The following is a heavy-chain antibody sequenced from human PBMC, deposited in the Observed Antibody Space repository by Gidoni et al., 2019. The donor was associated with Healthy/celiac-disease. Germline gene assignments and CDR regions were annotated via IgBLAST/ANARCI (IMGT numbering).Heavy chain of an antibody. Sequence: QLQLQESGPGLVKPSETLSLTCTVSGGSISSSSYYWGWIRQPPGKGLEWIVSIYYSGSTYYNPSLKSRVTISVDTSKNQFSLKLSSVTAADTAVYYCARGEEGTNGVGGYDYWGQGTLVTVSS. D-gene: IGHD2-8*01. V-gene: IGHV4-39*01. CDR3: ARGEEGTNGVGGYDY. J-gene: IGHJ4*02. CDR1: GGSISSSSYY. CDR2: IYYSGST.